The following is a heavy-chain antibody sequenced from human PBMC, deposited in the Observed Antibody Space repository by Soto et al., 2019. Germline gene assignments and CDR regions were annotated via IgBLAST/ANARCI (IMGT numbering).Heavy chain of an antibody. D-gene: IGHD2-2*01. V-gene: IGHV3-74*01. CDR3: VRGVTTSCFFDY. CDR2: INSDGSDT. Sequence: PGGSLRLSCAASGYTFSKYWMHWVRQAPGKGLVWVSRINSDGSDTTYADSVKGRFTTSRDNAKNTLYLQMSSLRAEDTAVYYCVRGVTTSCFFDYWGQGTPVTVSS. J-gene: IGHJ4*02. CDR1: GYTFSKYW.